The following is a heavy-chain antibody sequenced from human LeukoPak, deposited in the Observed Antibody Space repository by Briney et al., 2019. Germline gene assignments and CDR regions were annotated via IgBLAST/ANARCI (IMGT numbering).Heavy chain of an antibody. Sequence: GGSLRLSCAASGFTVSSNYMSWVRQAPGKGLEWVSAISGSGGSTYYADSVKGRFTISRDNSKNTLYLQMNSLRAEDTAVYYCARGLTPEYRTEKVAGTFDYWGQGTLVTVSS. CDR1: GFTVSSNY. CDR2: ISGSGGST. CDR3: ARGLTPEYRTEKVAGTFDY. V-gene: IGHV3-23*01. J-gene: IGHJ4*02. D-gene: IGHD6-19*01.